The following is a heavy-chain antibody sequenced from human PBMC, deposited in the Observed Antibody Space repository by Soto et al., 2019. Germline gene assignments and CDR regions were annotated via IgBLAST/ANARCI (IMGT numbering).Heavy chain of an antibody. CDR3: ARELVVRGVTNNWFDP. V-gene: IGHV3-7*05. Sequence: EVQLVESGGGLVQPGGSLRLSCAASGFTFSSYWMSWVRQAPGKGLEWVANIKQDGSEKYYVDSVKGRFTISRDNAKNSLYLQMNSLRAEDTAVYYCARELVVRGVTNNWFDPWGQGTLVTVSS. D-gene: IGHD3-10*01. J-gene: IGHJ5*02. CDR1: GFTFSSYW. CDR2: IKQDGSEK.